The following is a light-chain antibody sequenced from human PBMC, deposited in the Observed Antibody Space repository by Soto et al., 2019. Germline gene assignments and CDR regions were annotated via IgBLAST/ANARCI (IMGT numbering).Light chain of an antibody. CDR2: EGN. Sequence: QSALTQPASVSGSPGQSITMSCAGASSDVGSYNLVSWYQQYPGKAPKLIIYEGNKRPSGVSNRFSGSGSGNTASLTISGLQAEDAADYYCCSYTGSSTSFGVGTKVTVL. J-gene: IGLJ3*02. V-gene: IGLV2-23*01. CDR3: CSYTGSSTS. CDR1: SSDVGSYNL.